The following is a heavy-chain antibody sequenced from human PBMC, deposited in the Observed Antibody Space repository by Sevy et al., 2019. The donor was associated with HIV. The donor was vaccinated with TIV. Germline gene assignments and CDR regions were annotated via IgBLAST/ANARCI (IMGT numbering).Heavy chain of an antibody. CDR1: GFTFSSYW. V-gene: IGHV3-7*01. Sequence: GGSLILSCAASGFTFSSYWMSWVRQAPGKGLEWVANIKQDGSEKYYVDSVKGRLTISRDNAKNSLYLQMNSLRAEDTAVYYCARAAGGIAVAGTADYWGQGTLVTVSS. CDR2: IKQDGSEK. D-gene: IGHD6-19*01. J-gene: IGHJ4*02. CDR3: ARAAGGIAVAGTADY.